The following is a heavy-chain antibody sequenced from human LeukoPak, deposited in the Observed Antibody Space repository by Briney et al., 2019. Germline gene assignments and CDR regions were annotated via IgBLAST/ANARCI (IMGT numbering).Heavy chain of an antibody. CDR2: ISSSSSYI. V-gene: IGHV3-21*04. J-gene: IGHJ4*02. D-gene: IGHD3-10*01. CDR1: GFTFSSYS. CDR3: ADFGSGSYCFDY. Sequence: GGSLRLSCAASGFTFSSYSMNWVRQAPGKGLEWVSSISSSSSYIYYADSVKGRFTISRDNAKNSLYLQMNSLRAEDTAIYYCADFGSGSYCFDYWGQGTLVTVSS.